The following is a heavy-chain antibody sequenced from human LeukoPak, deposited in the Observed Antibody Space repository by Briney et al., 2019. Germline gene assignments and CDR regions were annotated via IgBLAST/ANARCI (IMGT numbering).Heavy chain of an antibody. CDR2: IYTSGST. V-gene: IGHV4-61*02. Sequence: SETLSLTCTVSGASVNSGNYYWTWIRQPAGKRLEWIGRIYTSGSTNYNPSLKSRVTISIDASQNQFSLRLSSVTAADTAVYYCTRGGEIMNFWGQGTLVPVSS. CDR3: TRGGEIMNF. CDR1: GASVNSGNYY. J-gene: IGHJ4*02. D-gene: IGHD3-10*01.